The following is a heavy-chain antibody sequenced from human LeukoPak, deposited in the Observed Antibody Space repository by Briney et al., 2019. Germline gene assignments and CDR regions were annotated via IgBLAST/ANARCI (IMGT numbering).Heavy chain of an antibody. CDR3: ARGPFVIAV. CDR1: GDNVSSNSAA. D-gene: IGHD3-16*02. Sequence: SQTLSLTCVISGDNVSSNSAAWFWIRQSPSRGLEWLGRTYYRSKWYNDYAESVKSRLTINPDTSKNQFSLQLNSVIPEDTAGYYCARGPFVIAVWAQGTTVTVPS. V-gene: IGHV6-1*01. CDR2: TYYRSKWYN. J-gene: IGHJ6*02.